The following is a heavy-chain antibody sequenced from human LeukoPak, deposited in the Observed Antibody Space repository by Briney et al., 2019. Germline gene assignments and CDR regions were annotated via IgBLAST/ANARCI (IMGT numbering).Heavy chain of an antibody. CDR2: ISSTNGAV. D-gene: IGHD5-18*01. CDR1: GFSFSRFG. V-gene: IGHV3-48*01. J-gene: IGHJ4*02. CDR3: AKDRYSYAFEYSDS. Sequence: GGSLRLSCAASGFSFSRFGMNWVRQAPGKGLEWISHISSTNGAVYYADSVKGRFTISRDNAKNSLYLQMSSLRTEDTAVYYCAKDRYSYAFEYSDSWGQGTLVTVSS.